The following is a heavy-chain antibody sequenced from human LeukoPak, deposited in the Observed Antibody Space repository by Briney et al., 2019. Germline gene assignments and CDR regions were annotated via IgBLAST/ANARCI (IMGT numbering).Heavy chain of an antibody. J-gene: IGHJ5*02. V-gene: IGHV4-59*01. CDR1: GGSISSYY. Sequence: PSETLSLTCTVSGGSISSYYWSWIRQPPGKGLEWIGYIYYSGSTNYNPSLKSRVTISVDTSKNQFSLKQSSVTAADTAVYYCARSIAVAGLTWFDPWGQGTLVTVSS. CDR2: IYYSGST. D-gene: IGHD6-19*01. CDR3: ARSIAVAGLTWFDP.